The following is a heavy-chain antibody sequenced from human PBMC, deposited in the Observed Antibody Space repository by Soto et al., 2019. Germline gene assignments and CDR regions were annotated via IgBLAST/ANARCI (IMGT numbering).Heavy chain of an antibody. V-gene: IGHV3-30-3*01. CDR2: ISYDGSNK. D-gene: IGHD2-15*01. CDR3: ARDPDVVVVAEPIY. J-gene: IGHJ4*02. CDR1: GFTFSSYA. Sequence: GGSLRLSCAASGFTFSSYAMHWVRQAPGKGLEWVAVISYDGSNKYYADSVKGRFTISRDNSKNTLYLQMNSLRAEDTAVYYCARDPDVVVVAEPIYWAQGPLATAPQ.